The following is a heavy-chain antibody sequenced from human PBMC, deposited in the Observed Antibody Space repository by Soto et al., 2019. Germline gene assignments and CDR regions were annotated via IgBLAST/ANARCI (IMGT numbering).Heavy chain of an antibody. J-gene: IGHJ6*02. Sequence: GGSLRLSCAASGFTFSSYAMSWFRQAPGKGLEWVSAINGSGGSTYYAVSVKGRFTISRDNSKITLYLQMNSLRAEDSAVYFCVKLVYSYGTLGDHYYYGMDVWGQGTTVTVSS. CDR3: VKLVYSYGTLGDHYYYGMDV. CDR1: GFTFSSYA. CDR2: INGSGGST. V-gene: IGHV3-23*01. D-gene: IGHD5-18*01.